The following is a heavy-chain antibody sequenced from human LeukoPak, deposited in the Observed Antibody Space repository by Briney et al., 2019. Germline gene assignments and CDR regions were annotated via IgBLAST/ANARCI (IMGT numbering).Heavy chain of an antibody. J-gene: IGHJ4*02. CDR1: GYSFASQW. CDR2: IYPGDSDT. Sequence: ESLKISCKGSGYSFASQWVAWVRQMPGKGLETMGIIYPGDSDTRYGPSFQGQVTISADKSINTAYLQWSSLKASDTAMYYCARQVKNFDFWGQGTLVTVSS. D-gene: IGHD3-22*01. V-gene: IGHV5-51*01. CDR3: ARQVKNFDF.